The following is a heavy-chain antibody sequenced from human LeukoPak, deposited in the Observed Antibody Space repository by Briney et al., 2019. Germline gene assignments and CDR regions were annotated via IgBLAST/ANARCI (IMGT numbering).Heavy chain of an antibody. CDR1: GFTFSSYA. V-gene: IGHV3-23*01. Sequence: GGSLRLSCAASGFTFSSYAMSWVRQAPGKGLEWVSAISGSGGSTYYADSVKGRFTISRDNTKNTLYLQMNSLRAEDTAVYYCAKEDAIFGVVIIGSRWFDPWGQGTLVTVSS. CDR3: AKEDAIFGVVIIGSRWFDP. CDR2: ISGSGGST. D-gene: IGHD3-3*01. J-gene: IGHJ5*02.